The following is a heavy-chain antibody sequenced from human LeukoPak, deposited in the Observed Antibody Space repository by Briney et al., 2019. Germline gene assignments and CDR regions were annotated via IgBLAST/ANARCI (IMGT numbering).Heavy chain of an antibody. Sequence: SETLSLTCTVSGYSISSGYYWGWIRQPPGKGLEWIGSIYHSGSTYYNPSLKSRVTISVDTSKNQFSLKLSSVTAADTAVYYCARSFSYITYYYGSGSYQPAFDPWGQGTLVTISS. CDR2: IYHSGST. J-gene: IGHJ5*02. V-gene: IGHV4-38-2*02. CDR3: ARSFSYITYYYGSGSYQPAFDP. D-gene: IGHD3-10*01. CDR1: GYSISSGYY.